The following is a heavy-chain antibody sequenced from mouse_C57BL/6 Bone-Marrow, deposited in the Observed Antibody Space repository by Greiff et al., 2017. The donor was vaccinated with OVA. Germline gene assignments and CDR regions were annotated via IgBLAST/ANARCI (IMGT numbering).Heavy chain of an antibody. J-gene: IGHJ1*03. V-gene: IGHV1-26*01. CDR3: ARGFTTVAGFDV. CDR1: GYTFTDYY. CDR2: INPNNGGS. D-gene: IGHD1-1*01. Sequence: EVQLQQSGPELVKPGASVKISCKASGYTFTDYYMNWVKQSHGKSLEWIGDINPNNGGSSYNQKFKGKATLTVDKSSSTAYMELRSLPSEDSAVYYCARGFTTVAGFDVWGTGTTVTVSS.